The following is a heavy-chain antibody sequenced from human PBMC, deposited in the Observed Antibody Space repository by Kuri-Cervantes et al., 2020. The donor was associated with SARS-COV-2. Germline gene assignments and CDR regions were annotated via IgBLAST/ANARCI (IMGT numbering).Heavy chain of an antibody. CDR1: GLTFSDYY. CDR3: ATTGYSSGWYNFDY. D-gene: IGHD6-19*01. J-gene: IGHJ4*02. CDR2: ISSSGSTI. V-gene: IGHV3-11*04. Sequence: GESLKISCAASGLTFSDYYMSWIRQAPGKGLEWVSCISSSGSTIYYADSVKGRFTISRDNAKNSLYLLMNTLRAEDTAVYYCATTGYSSGWYNFDYWGQGTLVTVSS.